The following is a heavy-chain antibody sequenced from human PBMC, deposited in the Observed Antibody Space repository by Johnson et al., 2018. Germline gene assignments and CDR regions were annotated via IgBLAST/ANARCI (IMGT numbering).Heavy chain of an antibody. V-gene: IGHV3-30*18. CDR1: GFRFTSYG. CDR2: ISYDGDDK. J-gene: IGHJ3*02. Sequence: QVQLVESGGGVVQPGRSLRLSCAASGFRFTSYGMHWVRQAPGKGLEWVALISYDGDDKDSADSVKGRFTISRDNSKNTLYLQMNSLRPEDTAMYYCAKAHTGTYGDAFDILGQGTMVTVSS. D-gene: IGHD1-1*01. CDR3: AKAHTGTYGDAFDI.